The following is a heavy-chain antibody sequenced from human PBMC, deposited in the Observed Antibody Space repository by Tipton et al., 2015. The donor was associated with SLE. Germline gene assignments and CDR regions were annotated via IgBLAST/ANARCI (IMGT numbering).Heavy chain of an antibody. J-gene: IGHJ4*02. V-gene: IGHV4-61*01. CDR3: ARLTTGSTWAFDY. CDR2: IYYSWST. CDR1: GGSLSSGNYY. Sequence: TLSLTCTVSGGSLSSGNYYWVWIRQPPGKGLEWIGYIYYSWSTNHNPSLKGRVTISLDTSKNQFSLTLTSVTAADTAVYYCARLTTGSTWAFDYWGQGALVTVSS. D-gene: IGHD6-13*01.